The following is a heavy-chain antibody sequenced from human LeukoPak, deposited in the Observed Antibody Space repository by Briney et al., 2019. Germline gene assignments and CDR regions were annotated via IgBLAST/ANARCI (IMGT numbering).Heavy chain of an antibody. V-gene: IGHV3-23*01. D-gene: IGHD3-10*01. CDR3: AKGHYYGSGSLDY. CDR1: GFTFSSYG. Sequence: GGSLRLSCAASGFTFSSYGVSWVRQAPGKGLEWVSAIGGSGGSTYYADSVKGRFTISRDNSKNTLYVQMNSLRAEDTAVYYCAKGHYYGSGSLDYWGQGTLVTVSS. J-gene: IGHJ4*02. CDR2: IGGSGGST.